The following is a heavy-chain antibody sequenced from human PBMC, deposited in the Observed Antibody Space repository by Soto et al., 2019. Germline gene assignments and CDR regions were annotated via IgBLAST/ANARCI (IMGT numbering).Heavy chain of an antibody. J-gene: IGHJ5*02. CDR1: GYTFTRYG. D-gene: IGHD6-13*01. CDR3: AREDAGSSAFYNWFDP. V-gene: IGHV1-18*01. Sequence: QVQLVQSGAEVKKPGASVKVSCKASGYTFTRYGISWVRQAPGQGLEWMGWISAYNDNTKFGQRFQGRVTMTTDTSTSTAYMDLRSLTSDDTAMYYCAREDAGSSAFYNWFDPWGQGTLVTVSS. CDR2: ISAYNDNT.